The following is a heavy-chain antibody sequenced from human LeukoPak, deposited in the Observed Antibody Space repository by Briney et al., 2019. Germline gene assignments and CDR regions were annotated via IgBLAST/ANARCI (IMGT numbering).Heavy chain of an antibody. Sequence: TGGSLRLSCAASGFTFSSYSMNWVRQAPGKGLEWVSSISSSSSYIYYADSVKGRFTISRDNAKNSLYLQMNSLRAEDTAVYYCAKDHHSSSWYFGWFDPWGQGTLVTVSS. V-gene: IGHV3-21*01. D-gene: IGHD6-13*01. J-gene: IGHJ5*02. CDR2: ISSSSSYI. CDR3: AKDHHSSSWYFGWFDP. CDR1: GFTFSSYS.